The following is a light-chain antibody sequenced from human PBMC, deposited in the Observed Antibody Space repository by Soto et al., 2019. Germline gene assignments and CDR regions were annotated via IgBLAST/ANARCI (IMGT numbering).Light chain of an antibody. CDR1: SSDGGGYNY. CDR3: ISYAGRNLLYV. V-gene: IGLV2-8*02. CDR2: QVS. J-gene: IGLJ1*01. Sequence: ALTQPPSASRSPGRSVTISSNVTSSDGGGYNYVSWYQQHPGKAPKLMIYQVSKRRSGVPDRFSHSKSANTASLTVSGLQAEDEADYYCISYAGRNLLYVVGTGTKVTLL.